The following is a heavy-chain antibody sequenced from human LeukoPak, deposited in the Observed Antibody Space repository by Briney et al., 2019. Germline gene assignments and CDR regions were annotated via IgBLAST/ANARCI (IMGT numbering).Heavy chain of an antibody. CDR3: ARVQADEQLGLGDY. CDR1: GYTFTSYG. V-gene: IGHV1-18*01. J-gene: IGHJ4*02. CDR2: ISAYNGNT. Sequence: GASVKVSCKASGYTFTSYGISWVRQAPGQGLEWMGWISAYNGNTNYAQKLQGRVTMTTDTSTSTAYMELRSLRSGDTAVYYCARVQADEQLGLGDYWGQGTLVTVSS. D-gene: IGHD6-6*01.